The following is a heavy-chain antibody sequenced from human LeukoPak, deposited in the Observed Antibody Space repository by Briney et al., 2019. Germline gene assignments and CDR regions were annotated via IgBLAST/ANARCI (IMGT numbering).Heavy chain of an antibody. CDR1: EFTFSSHQ. CDR2: ISYDGSNK. CDR3: ARDRSGGDY. J-gene: IGHJ4*02. D-gene: IGHD2-15*01. Sequence: GGSLRLSCAASEFTFSSHQMSWVRQAPGKGLEWVAVISYDGSNKYYADSVKGRFTISRDNSKNTLYLQMNSLRAEDTAVYYCARDRSGGDYWGQGTLVTVSS. V-gene: IGHV3-30*04.